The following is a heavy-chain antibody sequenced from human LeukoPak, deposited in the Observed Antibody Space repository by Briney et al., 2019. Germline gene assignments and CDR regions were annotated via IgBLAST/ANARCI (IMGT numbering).Heavy chain of an antibody. CDR2: ISSGSGTI. Sequence: GGSLRLSCAASGFTFSSYSMNWVRQAPGKGLEYVSYISSGSGTIYYADSVKGRFTTSRDNSKNTLYLQMNSLRAEDTAVYYCARDSLGGQGTLVTVSS. J-gene: IGHJ4*02. CDR1: GFTFSSYS. CDR3: ARDSL. V-gene: IGHV3-48*01.